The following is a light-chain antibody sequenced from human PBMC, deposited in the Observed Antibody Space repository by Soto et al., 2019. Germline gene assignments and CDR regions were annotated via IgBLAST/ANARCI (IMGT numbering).Light chain of an antibody. CDR2: GAS. V-gene: IGKV3-20*01. CDR1: QSIRDNY. CDR3: QQYGDSPIT. J-gene: IGKJ5*01. Sequence: EIVLTQSPGTLSLSPGERATLYCRTSQSIRDNYLAWYQQRPGQSPRLLISGASNRATGIPDRFSGSGSATDFTLTISRLEPEDFALYYCQQYGDSPITFGQGTRLEIK.